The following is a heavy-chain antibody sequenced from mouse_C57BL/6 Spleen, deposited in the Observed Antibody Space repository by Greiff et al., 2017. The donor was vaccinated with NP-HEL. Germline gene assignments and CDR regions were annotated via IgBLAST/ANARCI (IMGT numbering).Heavy chain of an antibody. CDR1: GYTFTSYW. CDR3: AIYYYGTAYAMDY. J-gene: IGHJ4*01. D-gene: IGHD1-1*01. CDR2: IDPSDSYT. V-gene: IGHV1-69*01. Sequence: QVQLQQPGAELVMPGASVKLSCKASGYTFTSYWMHWVKQRPGQGLEWIGEIDPSDSYTNYNQKLKGKSTLTVDKSSSTAYMQLSSLTSEDSAVYYCAIYYYGTAYAMDYWGQGTSVTVSS.